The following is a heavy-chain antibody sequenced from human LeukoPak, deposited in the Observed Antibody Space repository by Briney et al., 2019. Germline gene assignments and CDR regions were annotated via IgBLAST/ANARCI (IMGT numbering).Heavy chain of an antibody. Sequence: SGTLSLTCAVSGGSISSSNWWSWVRQPPGKGLEWIGEIYRSGSTNYNPSLKSRVTISVDKSKNQFSLKLSSVTAADTAVYYCAGEGALDYYGSGSYFEDYWGQGTLVTVSS. V-gene: IGHV4-4*02. J-gene: IGHJ4*02. CDR3: AGEGALDYYGSGSYFEDY. CDR2: IYRSGST. CDR1: GGSISSSNW. D-gene: IGHD3-10*01.